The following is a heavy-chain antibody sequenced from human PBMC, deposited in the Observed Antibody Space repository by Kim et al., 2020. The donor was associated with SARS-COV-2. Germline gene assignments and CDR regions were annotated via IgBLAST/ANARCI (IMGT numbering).Heavy chain of an antibody. CDR1: GFTFSSYG. J-gene: IGHJ6*02. CDR3: ARAHITIIVVSYGMDV. V-gene: IGHV3-33*01. CDR2: IWYDGSNK. Sequence: GGSLRLSCAASGFTFSSYGMHWVRQAPGKGLEWVAVIWYDGSNKYYADSVKGRFTISRDNSKNTLYLQMNSLRAEDTAVYYCARAHITIIVVSYGMDVWGQGTTVTVSS. D-gene: IGHD3-22*01.